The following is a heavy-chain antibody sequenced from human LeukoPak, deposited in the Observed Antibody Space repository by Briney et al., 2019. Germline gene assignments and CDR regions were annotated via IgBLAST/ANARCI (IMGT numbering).Heavy chain of an antibody. CDR3: ARQLGYCSSTSCYADKVDY. CDR1: GGSISSSSYY. CDR2: IYYSGST. V-gene: IGHV4-39*01. Sequence: SETLSLTCTVSGGSISSSSYYWGWTRQPPGKGLEWIGSIYYSGSTYYNPSLKSRVTISVDTSKNQFSLKLSSVTAADTAVYYCARQLGYCSSTSCYADKVDYWGQGTLVTVSS. J-gene: IGHJ4*02. D-gene: IGHD2-2*01.